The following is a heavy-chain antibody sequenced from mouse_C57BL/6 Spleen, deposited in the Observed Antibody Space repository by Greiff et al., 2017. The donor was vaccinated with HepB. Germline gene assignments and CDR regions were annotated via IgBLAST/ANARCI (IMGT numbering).Heavy chain of an antibody. D-gene: IGHD2-4*01. Sequence: DVKLVESGGGLVKPGGSLKLSCAASGFTFSSYAMSWVRQTPEKRLEWVATISDGGSYTYYPDNVKGRFTISRDNAKNNLYLQMSHLKSEDTAMYYGARAYYDYDGFAYWGQGTLVTVSA. CDR1: GFTFSSYA. V-gene: IGHV5-4*03. CDR2: ISDGGSYT. CDR3: ARAYYDYDGFAY. J-gene: IGHJ3*01.